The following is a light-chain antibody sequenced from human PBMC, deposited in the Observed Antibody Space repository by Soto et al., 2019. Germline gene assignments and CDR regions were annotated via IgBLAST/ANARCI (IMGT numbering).Light chain of an antibody. V-gene: IGKV3-20*01. CDR1: QSVSSSY. CDR3: QQYGSSRWT. Sequence: EIVLTQSPGTLSLSPGERATLSCRASQSVSSSYLAWYQQNRGQAPRLLIYGASSRAPGIPDRFGGSGSGTDFPLTISRLEPEDFAVYYCQQYGSSRWTFGQGPKVDIK. J-gene: IGKJ1*01. CDR2: GAS.